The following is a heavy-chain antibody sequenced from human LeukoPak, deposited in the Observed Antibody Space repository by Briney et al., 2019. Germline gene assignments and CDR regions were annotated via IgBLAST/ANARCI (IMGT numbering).Heavy chain of an antibody. J-gene: IGHJ6*02. CDR1: GGSFSGYY. CDR3: ARARVRPAAYYYYYYGMDV. D-gene: IGHD3-10*01. CDR2: INHSGST. V-gene: IGHV4-34*01. Sequence: SETLSLTYAVYGGSFSGYYWSWIRQPPGKGLEWIGEINHSGSTNYNPSLKSRVTISVDTSKNQFSLKLSSVTAADTAVYYCARARVRPAAYYYYYYGMDVWGQGTTVTVSS.